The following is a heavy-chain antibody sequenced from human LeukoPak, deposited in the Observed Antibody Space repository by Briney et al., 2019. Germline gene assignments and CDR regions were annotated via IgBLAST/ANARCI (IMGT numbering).Heavy chain of an antibody. CDR3: ARDLVATTLPFDY. D-gene: IGHD5-12*01. J-gene: IGHJ4*02. CDR1: GFTFSSYS. CDR2: ISSSSSTI. V-gene: IGHV3-48*01. Sequence: PGGSLRLSCAASGFTFSSYSMNWVRQAPGKGLEWVSYISSSSSTIYYADSVKGRFTISRDNAKNSLYLQMNSLRAEDTAVYYCARDLVATTLPFDYWGQGTLVTVSS.